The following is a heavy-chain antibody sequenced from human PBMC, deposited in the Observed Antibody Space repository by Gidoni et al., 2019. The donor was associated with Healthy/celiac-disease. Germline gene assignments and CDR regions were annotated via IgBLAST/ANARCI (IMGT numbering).Heavy chain of an antibody. D-gene: IGHD1-7*01. CDR1: GFTFSHSA. Sequence: EVQLVESGGGLVQPGGSLKLSCSASGFTFSHSAMHWVRQASGKGLEWVGRIRSKGNNYAKEYDASVKGRFTISRDDSKNTAYLQMNSLKTEDTAVYYCTSQWELLAHNWFDPWGQGTLVTVSS. V-gene: IGHV3-73*01. CDR3: TSQWELLAHNWFDP. J-gene: IGHJ5*02. CDR2: IRSKGNNYAK.